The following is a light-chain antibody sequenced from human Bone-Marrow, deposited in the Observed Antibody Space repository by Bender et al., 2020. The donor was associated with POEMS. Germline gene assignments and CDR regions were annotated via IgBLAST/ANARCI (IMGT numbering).Light chain of an antibody. V-gene: IGLV1-44*01. Sequence: QSVLTQPPSASGTPGQRVTISCSGGSSNIGAHAVNWYQHLPGTAPKLLICSSHRRPSEVPDRFPGPRSGTSASLAISGLQSEDEADYYCAVWDDSLNGWVFGGGTKLTVL. J-gene: IGLJ3*02. CDR2: SSH. CDR3: AVWDDSLNGWV. CDR1: SSNIGAHA.